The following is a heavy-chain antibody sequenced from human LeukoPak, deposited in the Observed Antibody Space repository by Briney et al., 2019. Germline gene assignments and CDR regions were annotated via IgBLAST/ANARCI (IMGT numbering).Heavy chain of an antibody. CDR2: ISGSGGST. Sequence: GGSLILSCAASGFTFSSYAMSWVRQAPGKGPEWVSAISGSGGSTYYADSVMGRFTISRDNSKNTLYLQMNSLRAEDTAVYYCAKDNSGYFNWFDPWGQGTLVTVSS. J-gene: IGHJ5*02. D-gene: IGHD3-22*01. CDR1: GFTFSSYA. V-gene: IGHV3-23*01. CDR3: AKDNSGYFNWFDP.